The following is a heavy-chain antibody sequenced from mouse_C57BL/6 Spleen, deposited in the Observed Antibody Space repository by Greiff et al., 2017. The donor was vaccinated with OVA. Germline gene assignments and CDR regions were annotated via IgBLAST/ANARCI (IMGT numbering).Heavy chain of an antibody. D-gene: IGHD2-4*01. J-gene: IGHJ3*01. CDR1: GFSLTSYG. V-gene: IGHV2-3*01. CDR3: AKPGGLREFAY. Sequence: QVQLKQSGPGLVAPSQSLSITCTVSGFSLTSYGVSWVRQPPGKGLEWLGVIWGDGSTNYHSALISRLSISKDNSKSQVFLKLSSLQTDDTATYYCAKPGGLREFAYWGQGTLVTVSA. CDR2: IWGDGST.